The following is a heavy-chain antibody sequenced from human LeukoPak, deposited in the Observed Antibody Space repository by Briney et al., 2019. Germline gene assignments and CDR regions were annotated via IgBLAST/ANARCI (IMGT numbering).Heavy chain of an antibody. V-gene: IGHV3-15*07. D-gene: IGHD2-8*01. CDR3: TTDLMSFYYYGMDV. Sequence: GGSLRLSCAASGFTFSNAWINWVRQAPGKGLEWVGRIKSKTDGGTTDYAAPVKGRFTISRDDSKNTLYLQMNSLKTEDTAVYYCTTDLMSFYYYGMDVWGQGTTVTVSS. J-gene: IGHJ6*02. CDR2: IKSKTDGGTT. CDR1: GFTFSNAW.